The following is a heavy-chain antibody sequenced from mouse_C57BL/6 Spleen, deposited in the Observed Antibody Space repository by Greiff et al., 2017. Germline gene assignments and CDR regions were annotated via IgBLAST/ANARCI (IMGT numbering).Heavy chain of an antibody. Sequence: VQLKESGPVLVKPGASVKMSCKASGYTFTDYYMNWVKQSHGKSLEWIGVINPYNGGTSYNQKFKGKATLTVDKSSSTAYMELNSLTSEDSAVYYCAREGLGRGYFDYWGQGTTLTVSS. CDR2: INPYNGGT. CDR1: GYTFTDYY. V-gene: IGHV1-19*01. D-gene: IGHD4-1*01. J-gene: IGHJ2*01. CDR3: AREGLGRGYFDY.